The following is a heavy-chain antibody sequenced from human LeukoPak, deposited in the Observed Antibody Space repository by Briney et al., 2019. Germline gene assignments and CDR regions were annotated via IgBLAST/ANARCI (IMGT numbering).Heavy chain of an antibody. Sequence: GASVNVSCKASGYTFTSYGISWVRQAPGQGLEWMGWISAYNGNTNYAQKLQGRVTMTTDTSTSTAYIELRSLRSDDTAVYYCARDGHYDILTGYPPWIDYWGQGTLVTVSS. CDR2: ISAYNGNT. CDR1: GYTFTSYG. J-gene: IGHJ4*02. V-gene: IGHV1-18*01. CDR3: ARDGHYDILTGYPPWIDY. D-gene: IGHD3-9*01.